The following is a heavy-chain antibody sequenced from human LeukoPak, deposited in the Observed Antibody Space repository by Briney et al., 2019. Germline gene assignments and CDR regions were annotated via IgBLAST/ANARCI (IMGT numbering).Heavy chain of an antibody. J-gene: IGHJ4*02. CDR2: ISSSSGTI. V-gene: IGHV3-48*04. CDR3: ARGLMVGSFDY. Sequence: GGSLRLSCAASGFTFSSYSMNWVRQAPGKGLEWVSYISSSSGTIYYADSVKGRFTISRDNAKNSLYLQMNSLRAEDTAVYYCARGLMVGSFDYWGQGTLVTVSS. CDR1: GFTFSSYS. D-gene: IGHD2-8*02.